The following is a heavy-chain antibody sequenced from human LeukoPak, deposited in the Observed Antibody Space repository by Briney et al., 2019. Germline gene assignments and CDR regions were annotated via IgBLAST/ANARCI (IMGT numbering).Heavy chain of an antibody. J-gene: IGHJ5*02. CDR2: IYYSGST. V-gene: IGHV4-39*07. CDR3: ARAVVVPAGGWFDP. Sequence: SETLSLTCTVSGGSISSSSYYWGWIRQPPGKGLEWIGSIYYSGSTYYNPSLKSRVTISVDTSKNQFSLKLSSVTAADTAVYYCARAVVVPAGGWFDPWGQGTLVTVSS. D-gene: IGHD2-2*01. CDR1: GGSISSSSYY.